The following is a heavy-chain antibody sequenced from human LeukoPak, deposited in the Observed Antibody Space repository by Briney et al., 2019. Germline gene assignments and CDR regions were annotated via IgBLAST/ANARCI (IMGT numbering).Heavy chain of an antibody. CDR3: ARSYSSSRGTFDY. D-gene: IGHD6-6*01. CDR1: GFTFSSYG. CDR2: ITSSSSYI. V-gene: IGHV3-21*01. Sequence: PGGSLRLSCAASGFTFSSYGMNWVRQAPGKGLEWVSSITSSSSYIYYADSVRGRFTISRDNAKNSLYLQMNSLRAEDTAVYYCARSYSSSRGTFDYWGQGTLVTVSS. J-gene: IGHJ4*02.